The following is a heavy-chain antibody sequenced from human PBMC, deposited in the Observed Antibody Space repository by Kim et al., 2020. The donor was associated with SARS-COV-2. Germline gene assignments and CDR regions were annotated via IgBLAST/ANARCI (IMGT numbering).Heavy chain of an antibody. CDR2: IKQDGSEK. V-gene: IGHV3-7*01. J-gene: IGHJ3*02. CDR1: GFTFSGYW. Sequence: GGSLRLSCAASGFTFSGYWMSWVRQAPGKGLEWVANIKQDGSEKYYVGSVKGRFTISRDNAKISLYLQMNSLRAEDTAVYYCARVETGYRHYWGGGAFDIWGQGTMVTVSS. D-gene: IGHD3-9*01. CDR3: ARVETGYRHYWGGGAFDI.